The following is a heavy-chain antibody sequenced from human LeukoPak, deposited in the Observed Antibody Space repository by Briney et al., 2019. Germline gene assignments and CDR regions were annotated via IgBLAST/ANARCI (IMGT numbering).Heavy chain of an antibody. J-gene: IGHJ4*02. Sequence: GGSLRLSCAASGFTFSSYAMSWVRQAPGKGLEWVSAISGSGGSTYYADSVQGRFTISRDNSKNTLYLQMNSLRAEDTAVYYCAKDLVDGSSGYYLDYWGQGTLVTVSS. V-gene: IGHV3-23*01. CDR3: AKDLVDGSSGYYLDY. CDR2: ISGSGGST. D-gene: IGHD3-22*01. CDR1: GFTFSSYA.